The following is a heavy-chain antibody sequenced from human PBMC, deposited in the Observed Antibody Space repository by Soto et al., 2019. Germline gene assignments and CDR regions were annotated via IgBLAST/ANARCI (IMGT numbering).Heavy chain of an antibody. CDR2: ISGSGGST. Sequence: EVQLLESGGGLVQPGGSLRLSCAASGFTFTTYAMTWVRQAPGKGLEWVSAISGSGGSTYYADSVKGRFTNSRDNSKNMLYLQVNSLRAGDTAVYYCAKNWDTTFSSSSHWGQGTLVTVSS. J-gene: IGHJ4*02. D-gene: IGHD6-6*01. CDR1: GFTFTTYA. CDR3: AKNWDTTFSSSSH. V-gene: IGHV3-23*01.